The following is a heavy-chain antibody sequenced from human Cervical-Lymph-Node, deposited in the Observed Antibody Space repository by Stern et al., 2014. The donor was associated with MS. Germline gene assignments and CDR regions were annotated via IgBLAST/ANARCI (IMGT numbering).Heavy chain of an antibody. D-gene: IGHD2-15*01. CDR3: ARGGFGHAFDV. CDR1: GFTFSSHW. Sequence: VQLVESGGGLVRPGGSLRLSCAASGFTFSSHWMHLVRQAPGQGLVWHATINNDTSETAYEDCVRGRLTITRDNAENALYLQMYSLSAEDSAIYYCARGGFGHAFDVWGQGTTVTVAS. CDR2: INNDTSET. V-gene: IGHV3-74*02. J-gene: IGHJ6*02.